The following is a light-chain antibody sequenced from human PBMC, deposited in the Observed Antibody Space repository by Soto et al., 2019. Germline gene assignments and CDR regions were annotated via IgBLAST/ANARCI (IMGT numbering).Light chain of an antibody. CDR3: QQYNGT. V-gene: IGKV1-5*03. Sequence: DIQMTQSRSTLSASVGDRVTITCRASQTISNWLAWYQQKAGKAPKLLIYKASSLEGGVPSRFSGSGSGTEFSLTISSLQPDDFATYYCQQYNGTFGQGTKVEIK. CDR2: KAS. J-gene: IGKJ1*01. CDR1: QTISNW.